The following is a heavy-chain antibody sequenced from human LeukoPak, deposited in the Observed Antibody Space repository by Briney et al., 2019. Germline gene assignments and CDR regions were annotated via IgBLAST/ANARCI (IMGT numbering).Heavy chain of an antibody. D-gene: IGHD1-26*01. J-gene: IGHJ6*02. Sequence: PSETLSLTCTVSGGSISSYYWSWIRQPAGKGLEWIGRIYTSGSTNYNPSLKSRVTISVDTSKNQFSLKLSSVTAADTAVYYCARLKYMWELDYYGMDVWGQGTTVTVSS. CDR1: GGSISSYY. V-gene: IGHV4-4*07. CDR2: IYTSGST. CDR3: ARLKYMWELDYYGMDV.